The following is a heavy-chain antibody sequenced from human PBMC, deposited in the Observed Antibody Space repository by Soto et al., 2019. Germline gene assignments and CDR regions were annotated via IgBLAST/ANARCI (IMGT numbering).Heavy chain of an antibody. J-gene: IGHJ5*02. Sequence: SVKVSCKASGGTFSSYTISWVRQAPGQGLEWMGRIIPILGIANYAQKFQGRVTITADKSTSTAYMELSSLRSEDTAVYYCARAGDRIAVAVRFDPWGQGTLVTVSS. CDR3: ARAGDRIAVAVRFDP. V-gene: IGHV1-69*02. D-gene: IGHD6-19*01. CDR1: GGTFSSYT. CDR2: IIPILGIA.